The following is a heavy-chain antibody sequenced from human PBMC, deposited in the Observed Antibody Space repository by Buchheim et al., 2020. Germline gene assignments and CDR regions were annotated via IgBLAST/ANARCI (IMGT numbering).Heavy chain of an antibody. V-gene: IGHV3-30*04. CDR3: ARDQAYYDFWSERRCYYYGMDV. D-gene: IGHD3-3*01. CDR2: ISYDGSNK. Sequence: QVQLVESGGGVVQPGRSLRLSCAASGFTFSSYAMHWVRQAPRKGLEWVAVISYDGSNKHYTTSVKGRFTISRDNSKKTLYLQMNSLRAEDTAVYYCARDQAYYDFWSERRCYYYGMDVWGQGTT. J-gene: IGHJ6*02. CDR1: GFTFSSYA.